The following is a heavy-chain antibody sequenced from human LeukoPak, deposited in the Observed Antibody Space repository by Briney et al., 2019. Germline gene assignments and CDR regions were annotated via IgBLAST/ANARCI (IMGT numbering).Heavy chain of an antibody. J-gene: IGHJ4*02. D-gene: IGHD5-18*01. CDR1: GGSISSGSYY. CDR2: IYTSGST. CDR3: AREDSYGSYYDY. Sequence: SETLSLTRTVSGGSISSGSYYWSWIRQPAGKGLEWIGRIYTSGSTNYNPSLKSRVTISVDTSKNQFSLKLSSVTAADTAVYYCAREDSYGSYYDYWGQGTLVTVSS. V-gene: IGHV4-61*02.